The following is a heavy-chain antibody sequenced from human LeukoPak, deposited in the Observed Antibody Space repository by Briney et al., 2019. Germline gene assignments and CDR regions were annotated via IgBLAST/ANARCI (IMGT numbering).Heavy chain of an antibody. Sequence: SETLSLTCTVSGGSINISDYYWGWIRQPPGKGLEWIGCMHYSGNTYYNPSLRSRVTISVDTSENQFSLKVRSVTAADTAVYFCARRKAGHNWFDPWGQGTLVTVSS. V-gene: IGHV4-39*01. CDR1: GGSINISDYY. J-gene: IGHJ5*02. CDR2: MHYSGNT. CDR3: ARRKAGHNWFDP.